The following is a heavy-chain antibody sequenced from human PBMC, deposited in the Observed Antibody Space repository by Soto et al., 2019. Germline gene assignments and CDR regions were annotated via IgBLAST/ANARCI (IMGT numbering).Heavy chain of an antibody. J-gene: IGHJ4*02. CDR1: GASITGTSY. D-gene: IGHD2-8*02. CDR2: FSLSGTT. Sequence: SETLSLTSTASGASITGTSYWSWIRQPAGKGLEWIGRFSLSGTTNYNPSLRSRVTMSADVSKNQFSLRLTSVTAADTALYYCARGMTPPGAPAWYYFDSWGMETRVTVPS. CDR3: ARGMTPPGAPAWYYFDS. V-gene: IGHV4-4*07.